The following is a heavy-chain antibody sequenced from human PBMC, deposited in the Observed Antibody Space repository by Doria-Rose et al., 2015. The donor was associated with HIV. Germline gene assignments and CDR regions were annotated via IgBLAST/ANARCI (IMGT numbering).Heavy chain of an antibody. Sequence: SGPVLVKPTETLTLTCTVSGVSLSSPGMGVSWIRQPPGKALEWLGNTFSDDERSYKTSLKSRLTISRGTSKSQVVLTMTDMDPVDTATYYCARIKSSRWYHKYYLDFRGQGTLVIVSA. CDR1: GVSLSSPGMG. CDR2: TFSDDER. J-gene: IGHJ4*02. V-gene: IGHV2-26*01. CDR3: ARIKSSRWYHKYYLDF. D-gene: IGHD6-13*01.